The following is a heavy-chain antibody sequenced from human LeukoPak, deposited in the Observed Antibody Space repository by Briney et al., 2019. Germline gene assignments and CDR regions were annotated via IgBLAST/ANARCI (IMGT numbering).Heavy chain of an antibody. CDR3: AKGTYTSGWYYDFDH. V-gene: IGHV3-23*01. D-gene: IGHD6-19*01. CDR2: ISGSGATT. J-gene: IGHJ4*02. CDR1: GFTFTSYA. Sequence: GGSLRLSCAASGFTFTSYAMSWVRQAPGKGLEWVSAISGSGATTYFADSVKGRFTLSRDNSHNTLSLQMNSLTAEDTAVYYWAKGTYTSGWYYDFDHWGQGTLVTVSS.